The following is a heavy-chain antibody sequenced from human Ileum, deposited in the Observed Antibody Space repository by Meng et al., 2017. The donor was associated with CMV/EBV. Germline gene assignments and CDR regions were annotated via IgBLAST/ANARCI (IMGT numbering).Heavy chain of an antibody. J-gene: IGHJ4*02. D-gene: IGHD3-22*01. V-gene: IGHV4-31*02. CDR1: SSGGYY. CDR3: ARGIYYYDSSGSRGYYFDY. CDR2: IYYSGST. Sequence: SSGGYYWSWIRQHPGKGLEWIGYIYYSGSTYYNPSLKSRVTISVDTSKNQFSLKLSSVTAADTAVYYCARGIYYYDSSGSRGYYFDYWGQGTLVTVSS.